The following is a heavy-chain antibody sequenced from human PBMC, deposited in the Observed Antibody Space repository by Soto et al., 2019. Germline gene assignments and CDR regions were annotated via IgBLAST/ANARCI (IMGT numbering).Heavy chain of an antibody. CDR2: FIPIFVSA. CDR3: ARDLASDSTGFRGYDL. Sequence: QVHLVQSGAEVKKPGSSVKVSCKASGGTVSSYAITWVRQAPGKGLEWMGDFIPIFVSAHYALKFQGRVTITADESTSTSYMELSGLRSEDTAIYYCARDLASDSTGFRGYDLWGQGTLVTVSS. V-gene: IGHV1-69*01. CDR1: GGTVSSYA. D-gene: IGHD3-22*01. J-gene: IGHJ4*02.